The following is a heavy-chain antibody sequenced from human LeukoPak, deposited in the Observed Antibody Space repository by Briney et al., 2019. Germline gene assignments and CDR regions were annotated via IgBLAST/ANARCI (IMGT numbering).Heavy chain of an antibody. CDR2: IYYSGST. D-gene: IGHD3-10*01. J-gene: IGHJ4*02. CDR1: GGSISSYY. CDR3: ARRLVWDHYGSGSYYRPTPRPFDY. V-gene: IGHV4-59*01. Sequence: SETLSLTCTVSGGSISSYYWSWIRQPPGKGLEWIGYIYYSGSTNYNPSLKSRVTISVDTSKNQFSLKLSSVTAADTAVYYCARRLVWDHYGSGSYYRPTPRPFDYWGQGTLVTVSS.